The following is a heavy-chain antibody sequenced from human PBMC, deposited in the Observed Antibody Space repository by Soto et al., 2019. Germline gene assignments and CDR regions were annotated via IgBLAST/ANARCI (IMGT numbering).Heavy chain of an antibody. CDR2: IYHSGST. V-gene: IGHV4-38-2*02. Sequence: SETLSLTCAVSGYSISSGYYWGWIRQPPGKGLEWIGSIYHSGSTYYNPSLKSRVTISVDTSRNQFSLKLSSVTAADTAVYYCARDLQDYYDSSGYFYWGQGTLVTVSS. J-gene: IGHJ4*02. CDR3: ARDLQDYYDSSGYFY. D-gene: IGHD3-22*01. CDR1: GYSISSGYY.